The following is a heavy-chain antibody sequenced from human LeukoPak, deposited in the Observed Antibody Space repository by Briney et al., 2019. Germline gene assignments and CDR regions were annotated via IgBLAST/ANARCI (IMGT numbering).Heavy chain of an antibody. CDR3: AKGNSSGWDYYFDS. CDR2: IGGSGGTT. Sequence: GGSLSLSCAASGFTFSSYAMTWVRPAPGKGLECVSGIGGSGGTTNYTDSVKGRFTISRDNSKNMLYLQMSSLRAEDTALYYCAKGNSSGWDYYFDSWGRGTLVLVSS. D-gene: IGHD6-19*01. CDR1: GFTFSSYA. J-gene: IGHJ4*02. V-gene: IGHV3-23*01.